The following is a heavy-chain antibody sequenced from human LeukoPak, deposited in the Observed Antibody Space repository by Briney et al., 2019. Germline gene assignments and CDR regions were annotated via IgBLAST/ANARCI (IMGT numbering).Heavy chain of an antibody. CDR1: GFTFSSYA. Sequence: GGSLRLSCAASGFTFSSYAMHWVRQAPGKGLEWVAVISYDGSNKYYADPVKGRFTISRDNSKNTLYLQMNSLRAEDTAVYYCARDPGGPRIVGATDYWGQGTLVTVSS. J-gene: IGHJ4*02. CDR2: ISYDGSNK. CDR3: ARDPGGPRIVGATDY. D-gene: IGHD1-26*01. V-gene: IGHV3-30*04.